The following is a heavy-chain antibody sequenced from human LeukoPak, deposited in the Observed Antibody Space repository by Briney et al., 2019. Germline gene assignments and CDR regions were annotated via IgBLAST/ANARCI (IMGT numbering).Heavy chain of an antibody. J-gene: IGHJ4*02. CDR3: ARQGGIAAEGYYFDY. CDR1: GGSISSSSYY. V-gene: IGHV4-39*01. Sequence: SETLSLTCTVSGGSISSSSYYWGWIRQPPGKGLEWIGSIYYSGSTYYHPSLKSRVTISVDTSKNQFSLKLSSVTAADTAVYYCARQGGIAAEGYYFDYWGQGTLVTVSS. CDR2: IYYSGST. D-gene: IGHD6-25*01.